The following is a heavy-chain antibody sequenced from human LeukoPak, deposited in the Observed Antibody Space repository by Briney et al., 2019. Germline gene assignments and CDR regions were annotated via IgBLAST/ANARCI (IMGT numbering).Heavy chain of an antibody. D-gene: IGHD3-22*01. CDR2: IYSTGDT. Sequence: PSETLSLTCTVSGASINNYYWSWVRQPPLKGLEWIGYIYSTGDTSYNPSLESRVSISMDTSKNHFSLEITSVTAVDTAVYYCARGSRVYDRSGFHTWHDYWGHGTLVTVSS. CDR1: GASINNYY. V-gene: IGHV4-59*01. J-gene: IGHJ4*03. CDR3: ARGSRVYDRSGFHTWHDY.